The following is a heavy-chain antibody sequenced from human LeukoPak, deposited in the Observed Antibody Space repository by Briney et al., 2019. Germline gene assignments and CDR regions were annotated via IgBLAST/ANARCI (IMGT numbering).Heavy chain of an antibody. D-gene: IGHD5-12*01. CDR3: ARDPSFSRGFNFVLSS. Sequence: GESLRLSCAASGFTFDTYSFHWVRQSPGKGLDWVALISHDGRRKYYADAVKGRFTISRDDSKNTLSLQMTSLRAEDSSTYYCARDPSFSRGFNFVLSSWGQGPPVTVSS. CDR1: GFTFDTYS. CDR2: ISHDGRRK. J-gene: IGHJ5*02. V-gene: IGHV3-30*04.